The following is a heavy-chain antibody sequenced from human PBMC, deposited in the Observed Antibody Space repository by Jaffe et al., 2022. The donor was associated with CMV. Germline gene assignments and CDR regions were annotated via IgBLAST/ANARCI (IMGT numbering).Heavy chain of an antibody. D-gene: IGHD5-12*01. J-gene: IGHJ6*03. CDR3: ARVGSGYDSTRLNYYYYYYMDV. Sequence: QVQLQQWGAGLLKPSETLSLTCAVYGGSFSGYYWSWIRQPPGKGLEWIGEINHSGSTNYNPSLKSRVTISVDTSKNQFSLKLSSVTAADTAVYYCARVGSGYDSTRLNYYYYYYMDVWGKGTTVTVSS. CDR2: INHSGST. V-gene: IGHV4-34*01. CDR1: GGSFSGYY.